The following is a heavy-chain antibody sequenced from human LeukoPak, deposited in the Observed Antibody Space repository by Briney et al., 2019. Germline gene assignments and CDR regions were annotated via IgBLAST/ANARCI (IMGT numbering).Heavy chain of an antibody. CDR2: IHYSGIT. D-gene: IGHD4-17*01. V-gene: IGHV4-30-4*01. CDR1: GGSISTNDYF. CDR3: ARAPLTAATSDYFDL. J-gene: IGHJ4*02. Sequence: PPETLSLTCTVSGGSISTNDYFWSWIRQSPEKGLEWIGYIHYSGITKSNPSLESRLTLSVDTSKNQLSLRLTSVTAADTAVYYCARAPLTAATSDYFDLWGLGTLVTVSS.